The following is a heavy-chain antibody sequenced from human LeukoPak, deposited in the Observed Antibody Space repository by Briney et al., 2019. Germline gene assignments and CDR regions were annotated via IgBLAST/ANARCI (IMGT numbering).Heavy chain of an antibody. V-gene: IGHV3-30-3*01. Sequence: GGSLRLSCAASGFTFSSYAMHRVRQAPGKGLEWVAVISYDGSNKYYADSVKGRFTISRDNAKNSLYLQMNSLRAEDTAVYYCARGGELDYYYYYGMDVWGQGTTVTVSS. CDR1: GFTFSSYA. J-gene: IGHJ6*02. D-gene: IGHD3-3*02. CDR3: ARGGELDYYYYYGMDV. CDR2: ISYDGSNK.